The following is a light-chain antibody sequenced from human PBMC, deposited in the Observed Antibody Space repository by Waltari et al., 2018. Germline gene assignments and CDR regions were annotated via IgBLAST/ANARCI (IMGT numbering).Light chain of an antibody. CDR2: STS. V-gene: IGKV1-27*01. Sequence: DIQMTQSPSSLSASVGDRVTITCRASQGISNYLAWYQQIPGKVPRLLIYSTSTLQSGVPYSFSGSGSGTDFTLTISSLQPEDVATYYCQNYNRAPRMFGQGTKVEIK. CDR1: QGISNY. CDR3: QNYNRAPRM. J-gene: IGKJ1*01.